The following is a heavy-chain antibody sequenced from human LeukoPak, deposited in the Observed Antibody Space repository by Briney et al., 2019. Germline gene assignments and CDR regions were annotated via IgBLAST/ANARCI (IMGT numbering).Heavy chain of an antibody. V-gene: IGHV2-70*11. CDR3: ARLMTTVTTKDAFDI. D-gene: IGHD4-17*01. CDR2: IDWDDDK. Sequence: TLSLTCTVSGGSISSYYWSWIRQPPGKALEWLARIDWDDDKYYSTSLKTRLTISKDTPKNQVVLTMTNMDPVDTATYYCARLMTTVTTKDAFDIWGQGTMVTVSS. CDR1: GGSISSYYW. J-gene: IGHJ3*02.